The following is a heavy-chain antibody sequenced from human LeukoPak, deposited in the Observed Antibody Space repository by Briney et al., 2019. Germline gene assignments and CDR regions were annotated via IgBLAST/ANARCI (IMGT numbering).Heavy chain of an antibody. Sequence: PSETLSLTCAVSGGSFSVYSWTWVRQPPGQGLEWIGQIYHSGHADYNPSLKSRVSISIDTSKNLFSLTLSSVTAADTAVYYCARGGAVNGFDVWGQGTGVTVSS. D-gene: IGHD6-19*01. CDR3: ARGGAVNGFDV. V-gene: IGHV4-34*01. CDR2: IYHSGHA. J-gene: IGHJ3*01. CDR1: GGSFSVYS.